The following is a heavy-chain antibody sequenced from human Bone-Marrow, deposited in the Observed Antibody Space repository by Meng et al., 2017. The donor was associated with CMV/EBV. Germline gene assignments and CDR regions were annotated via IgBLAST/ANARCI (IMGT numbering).Heavy chain of an antibody. Sequence: GESLKISCAASGFTFSSYAMHWVRQAPGKGLEWVAFIRYDGSNKYYADSVKGRFTISRDNSKNTLYLQMNSLRAEDTAVYYCAKDSSGRGIITMIVVVKYGMDVWGQGTTVTVSS. D-gene: IGHD3-22*01. V-gene: IGHV3-30*02. CDR1: GFTFSSYA. J-gene: IGHJ6*02. CDR3: AKDSSGRGIITMIVVVKYGMDV. CDR2: IRYDGSNK.